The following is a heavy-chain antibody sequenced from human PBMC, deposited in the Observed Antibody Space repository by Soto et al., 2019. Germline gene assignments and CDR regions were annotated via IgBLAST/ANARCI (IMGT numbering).Heavy chain of an antibody. J-gene: IGHJ4*02. CDR2: ISYDGSNK. CDR3: ARGLDYYDSSGYYSDY. V-gene: IGHV3-30-3*01. Sequence: PGGSLRLSCAASGFTFSSYAMHWVRQAPGKGLEWVAVISYDGSNKYYADSVKGRFTISRDNSKNTLYLQMNSLRAEDTAVYYCARGLDYYDSSGYYSDYWGQGTLVTVSS. D-gene: IGHD3-22*01. CDR1: GFTFSSYA.